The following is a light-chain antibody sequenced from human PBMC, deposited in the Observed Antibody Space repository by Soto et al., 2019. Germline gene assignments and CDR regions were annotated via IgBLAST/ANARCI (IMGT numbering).Light chain of an antibody. V-gene: IGKV3D-15*01. J-gene: IGKJ4*01. CDR2: GAS. Sequence: EIVMTQSPATLSVSPGERATLSCRASQTVSSNLAWYQQKPGQAPRLLIYGASTRATGIPARFSGSGSRTEFTLTIGSLQSEDFAIYYCQQYNKWPLTFGGGTKVETK. CDR3: QQYNKWPLT. CDR1: QTVSSN.